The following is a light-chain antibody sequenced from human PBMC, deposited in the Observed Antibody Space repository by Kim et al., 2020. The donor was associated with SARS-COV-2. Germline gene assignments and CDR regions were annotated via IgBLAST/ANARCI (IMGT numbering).Light chain of an antibody. Sequence: GTVTLTCASSTGAVTSGYYPNWFQQKPGQAPRALIYSTSIKHSWTPARFSGSLLGGKAALTLSGVQPEDEAEYYCLLYYGGAQRGVFGGGTQLTVL. CDR2: STS. CDR3: LLYYGGAQRGV. V-gene: IGLV7-43*01. CDR1: TGAVTSGYY. J-gene: IGLJ2*01.